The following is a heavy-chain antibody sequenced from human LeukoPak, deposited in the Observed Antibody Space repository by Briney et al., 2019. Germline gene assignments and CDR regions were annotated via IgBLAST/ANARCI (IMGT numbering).Heavy chain of an antibody. CDR2: IIPIFGTA. D-gene: IGHD5-24*01. CDR1: GGTFSSYA. J-gene: IGHJ5*02. Sequence: SVKVSCKASGGTFSSYAISCVRQAPGQGLEWMGRIIPIFGTANYAQKFQGRVTITTDESTSTAYMELSSLRSEDTAVYYCARVERWLQFLAWGQGTLVTVSS. CDR3: ARVERWLQFLA. V-gene: IGHV1-69*05.